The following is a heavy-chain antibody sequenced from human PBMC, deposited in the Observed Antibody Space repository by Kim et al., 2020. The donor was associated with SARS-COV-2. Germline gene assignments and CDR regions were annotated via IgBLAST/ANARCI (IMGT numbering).Heavy chain of an antibody. J-gene: IGHJ3*02. CDR2: IKQDGSEK. Sequence: GGSLRLSCAASGFTFSSYWMSWVRQAPGKGLEWVANIKQDGSEKYYVDSVKGRFTISRDNAKNSLYLQMNSLRAEDTAVYYCASGGLGYCSGGSCGGDDAFDIWGQGTMVTDSS. V-gene: IGHV3-7*01. CDR1: GFTFSSYW. CDR3: ASGGLGYCSGGSCGGDDAFDI. D-gene: IGHD2-15*01.